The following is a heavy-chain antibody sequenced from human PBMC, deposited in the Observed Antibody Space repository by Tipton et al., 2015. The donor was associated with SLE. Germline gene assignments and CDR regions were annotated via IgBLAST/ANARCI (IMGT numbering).Heavy chain of an antibody. CDR3: ARRKYYYGSGKGGYYFDY. CDR2: INWNGRST. V-gene: IGHV3-20*04. J-gene: IGHJ4*02. Sequence: SLRLSCAASGFTFDDYGMSWVRQAPGKGLEWVSGINWNGRSTGYADSVKCRFTISRDNAKNSLYLQMNSLRAEDTALYYCARRKYYYGSGKGGYYFDYWGQGPLVTVSS. D-gene: IGHD3-10*01. CDR1: GFTFDDYG.